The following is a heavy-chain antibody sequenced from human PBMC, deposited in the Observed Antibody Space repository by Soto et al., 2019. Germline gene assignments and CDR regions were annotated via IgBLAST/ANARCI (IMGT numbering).Heavy chain of an antibody. D-gene: IGHD1-26*01. J-gene: IGHJ3*02. V-gene: IGHV3-73*01. CDR3: TRLVYRTVQGYAFDI. Sequence: GVTLRLSCAASWFTFSGSAMHWVRQASGKGLEWVGRIRSKANSYATAYAASVKGRFTISRDDSKNTAYLQMNSLKTEDTAVYYCTRLVYRTVQGYAFDIWGQGTMVTVSS. CDR1: WFTFSGSA. CDR2: IRSKANSYAT.